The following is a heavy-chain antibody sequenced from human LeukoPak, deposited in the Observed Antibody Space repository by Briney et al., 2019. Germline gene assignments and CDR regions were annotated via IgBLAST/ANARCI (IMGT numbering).Heavy chain of an antibody. V-gene: IGHV4-34*01. CDR1: GESLNDYY. CDR3: ARVDTAMVPDY. J-gene: IGHJ4*02. CDR2: ITHNGST. Sequence: PSETLSLTCAVHGESLNDYYWSWIRQSPGKGLEWIGEITHNGSTTFNPSLESRLTISVDTSKNQFSLKLSSVTAADTAVYYCARVDTAMVPDYWGQGTLVTVSS. D-gene: IGHD5-18*01.